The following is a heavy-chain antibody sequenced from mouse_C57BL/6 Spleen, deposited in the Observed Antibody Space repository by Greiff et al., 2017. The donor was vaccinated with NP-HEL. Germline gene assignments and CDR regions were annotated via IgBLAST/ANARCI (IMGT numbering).Heavy chain of an antibody. CDR2: IDPSDSYT. D-gene: IGHD2-2*01. Sequence: VQLKQPGAELVMPGASVKLSCKASGYTFTSYWMHWVKQRPGQGLEWIGEIDPSDSYTNYNQKFKGKSTLTVDKSSSTAYMQLSSLTSEDSAVYYCARYGYDSYAMDYWGQGTSVTVSS. CDR3: ARYGYDSYAMDY. J-gene: IGHJ4*01. CDR1: GYTFTSYW. V-gene: IGHV1-69*01.